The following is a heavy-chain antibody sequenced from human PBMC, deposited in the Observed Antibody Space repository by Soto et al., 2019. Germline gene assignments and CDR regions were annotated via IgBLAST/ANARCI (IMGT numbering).Heavy chain of an antibody. V-gene: IGHV4-31*03. J-gene: IGHJ6*02. D-gene: IGHD2-15*01. CDR2: IYYSGST. Sequence: QVQLQESGPGLVKPSQTLSLTCTVSGGSISSGGYYWSWIRQHPGKGLEWIGYIYYSGSTYYNPPLKSRVTISVDTSKNQFSLKLSSVTAADTAVYYCARDRASAAYYSYGMDVWGQGNTVTVSS. CDR1: GGSISSGGYY. CDR3: ARDRASAAYYSYGMDV.